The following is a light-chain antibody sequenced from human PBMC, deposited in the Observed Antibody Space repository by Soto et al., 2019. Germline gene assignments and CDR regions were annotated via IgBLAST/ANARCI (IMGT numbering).Light chain of an antibody. CDR2: GTS. V-gene: IGKV3-20*01. CDR3: QHYGGYSLVT. J-gene: IGKJ5*01. CDR1: QSVSSSY. Sequence: EIVLTQSPVTLSLSPGERATLSCRASQSVSSSYLAWYQQKPGQAPRLLISGTSSSYTGIPDRIRGSRSGREFTLTISRRVPEDFAVYFCQHYGGYSLVTFGQGTRLEIK.